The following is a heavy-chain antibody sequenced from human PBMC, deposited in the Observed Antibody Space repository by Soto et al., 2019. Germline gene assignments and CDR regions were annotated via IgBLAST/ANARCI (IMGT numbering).Heavy chain of an antibody. D-gene: IGHD6-19*01. J-gene: IGHJ6*02. CDR2: TYYRSKWYN. CDR3: ARDLAVAAPEKYYYYGMDV. V-gene: IGHV6-1*01. CDR1: GDSVSSNSAA. Sequence: QVQLQQSGPGLVKPSQTLSLTCAISGDSVSSNSAAWNWIRQSPSRGLEWLGRTYYRSKWYNDYAVSVKSRITINPDTSKNQFSLQLNSVTPEDTAVYYCARDLAVAAPEKYYYYGMDVWGQGTTVTVSS.